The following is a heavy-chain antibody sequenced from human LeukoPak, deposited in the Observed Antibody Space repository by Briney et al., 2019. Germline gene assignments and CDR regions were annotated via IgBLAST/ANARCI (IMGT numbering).Heavy chain of an antibody. CDR2: FDPEDGET. Sequence: ASVKVSCKASGGTFSSYAISWVRQAPGKGLEWMGGFDPEDGETIYAPKFQGRVTMTEDTSTDTAYMELSSLRSEDTAVYYCAVGATGDYWGQGTLVTVSS. D-gene: IGHD1-26*01. CDR1: GGTFSSYA. CDR3: AVGATGDY. V-gene: IGHV1-24*01. J-gene: IGHJ4*02.